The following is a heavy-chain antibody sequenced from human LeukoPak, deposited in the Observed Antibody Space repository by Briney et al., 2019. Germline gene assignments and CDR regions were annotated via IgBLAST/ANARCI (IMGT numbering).Heavy chain of an antibody. CDR3: ARGGAARLHFQN. V-gene: IGHV4-59*01. D-gene: IGHD6-6*01. CDR1: GGSISTYY. CDR2: IYHSGST. J-gene: IGHJ1*01. Sequence: SETLSLTCTVSGGSISTYYWNWIRQPPGEGLEWIGYIYHSGSTNYNPSPQSRVTISVDTSKNQFSLNLNSVTAADTAVYYCARGGAARLHFQNWGQGTLVTVSS.